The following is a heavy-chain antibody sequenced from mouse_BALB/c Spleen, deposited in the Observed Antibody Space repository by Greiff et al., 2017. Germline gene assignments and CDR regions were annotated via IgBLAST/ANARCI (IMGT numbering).Heavy chain of an antibody. D-gene: IGHD1-1*02. V-gene: IGHV1-87*01. J-gene: IGHJ2*01. Sequence: VQLQQSGAELARPGASVKLSCKASGYTFTSYWMQWVKQRPGQGLEWIGAIYPGDGDTRYTQKFKGKATLTADKSSSTAYMQLSSLASEDSAVYYCARLYGYLDYWGQGTTLTVSS. CDR1: GYTFTSYW. CDR2: IYPGDGDT. CDR3: ARLYGYLDY.